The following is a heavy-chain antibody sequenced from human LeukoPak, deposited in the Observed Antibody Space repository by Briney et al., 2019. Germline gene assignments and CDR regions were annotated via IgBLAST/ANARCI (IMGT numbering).Heavy chain of an antibody. D-gene: IGHD6-13*01. V-gene: IGHV3-64*01. CDR1: GFTFSSYA. CDR2: ISSNGGST. Sequence: GGSLRLSCAASGFTFSSYAMHWVRQAPGKGLEYVSAISSNGGSTYYANSVKGRFTISRDNSKNTLDLQMNSLRAEDTAVYYCAKDPFSSSRYWFDNWGQGTQVTVSS. J-gene: IGHJ4*02. CDR3: AKDPFSSSRYWFDN.